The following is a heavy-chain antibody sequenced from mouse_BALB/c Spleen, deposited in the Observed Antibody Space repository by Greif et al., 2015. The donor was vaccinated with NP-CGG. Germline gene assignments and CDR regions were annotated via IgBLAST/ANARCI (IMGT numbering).Heavy chain of an antibody. CDR2: IDPANGNT. D-gene: IGHD2-3*01. CDR3: APYDGYYDYYAMDY. Sequence: VQLQQSGAELVKPGASVKLSCTASGFNIKDTYMHWVKQRPEQGLEWIGRIDPANGNTKYDPKFQGKATITADTSSNTAYLQLSSLTSEDTAVYYCAPYDGYYDYYAMDYWGQGTSVTVSS. CDR1: GFNIKDTY. V-gene: IGHV14-3*02. J-gene: IGHJ4*01.